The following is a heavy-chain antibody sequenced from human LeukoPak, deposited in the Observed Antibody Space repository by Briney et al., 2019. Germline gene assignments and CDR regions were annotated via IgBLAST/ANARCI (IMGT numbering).Heavy chain of an antibody. D-gene: IGHD3-22*01. CDR1: GFTFSGYG. V-gene: IGHV1-3*04. CDR2: INTGDGNT. Sequence: GRSLRLSCTASGFTFSGYGMHWVRQAPRQSLEWMGWINTGDGNTKSSQKFQDRVALTRDTSASTAYMELNSLSSEDTAVYYCARVPLSDSSGHYYPHWGQGTLVTVSS. CDR3: ARVPLSDSSGHYYPH. J-gene: IGHJ1*01.